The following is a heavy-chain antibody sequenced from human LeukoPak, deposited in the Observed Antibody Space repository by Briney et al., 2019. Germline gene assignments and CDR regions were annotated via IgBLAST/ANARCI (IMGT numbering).Heavy chain of an antibody. CDR1: GFTFSSYD. CDR2: IGTAGDT. D-gene: IGHD2-15*01. V-gene: IGHV3-13*01. Sequence: RAGVSLRLSCAASGFTFSSYDMHWVRQAPGKGLEWVSAIGTAGDTYYPGSVKGRFTISRENAKNSLYLQMNSLRAGDTAVYYCARGYLGYRSGGSCHPHFDYWGQGTLVTVSS. J-gene: IGHJ4*02. CDR3: ARGYLGYRSGGSCHPHFDY.